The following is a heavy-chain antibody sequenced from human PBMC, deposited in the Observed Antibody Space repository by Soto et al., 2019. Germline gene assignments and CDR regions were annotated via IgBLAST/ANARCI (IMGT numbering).Heavy chain of an antibody. CDR1: GFTFSSYA. J-gene: IGHJ4*02. CDR3: AEQVNAHTVLGVVIY. Sequence: EVQLLESGGGLVQPGGSLRLSCAASGFTFSSYAMSWVRQAPGKGLEWVSAISGSGGSTYYADSVKGRFTISRDNSKKTLYVQMACLRAEDTAVYYGAEQVNAHTVLGVVIYWGQGTLVTVSS. D-gene: IGHD3-3*01. CDR2: ISGSGGST. V-gene: IGHV3-23*01.